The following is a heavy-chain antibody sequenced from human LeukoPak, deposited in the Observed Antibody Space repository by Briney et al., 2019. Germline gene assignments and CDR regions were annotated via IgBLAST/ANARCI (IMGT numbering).Heavy chain of an antibody. CDR2: ISYAGSSQ. D-gene: IGHD6-19*01. V-gene: IGHV3-30*01. CDR3: ARASDYCTLSGCYHMYYFDS. CDR1: GFTFSTYA. J-gene: IGHJ4*02. Sequence: GGSLRLSCAASGFTFSTYAMHWVRQAPGKGLEWVAVISYAGSSQLYADSVKGRFTISRDNSRNTLSVQMNSLRGEDTALYYCARASDYCTLSGCYHMYYFDSWGQGALVSVS.